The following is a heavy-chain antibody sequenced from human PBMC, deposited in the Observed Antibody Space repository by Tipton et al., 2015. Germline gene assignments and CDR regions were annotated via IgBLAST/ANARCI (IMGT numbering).Heavy chain of an antibody. D-gene: IGHD3-16*01. J-gene: IGHJ4*02. V-gene: IGHV4-59*01. Sequence: TLSLTCTVSGGSIRSYYWSWIRQPPGKGLEWIGNIYYSGSTNYNPSLKTRVTISVDTSKNQFSLKLSSVTAADTAVYYCARDRLGPGGFDYWGQGTLVTVSS. CDR3: ARDRLGPGGFDY. CDR1: GGSIRSYY. CDR2: IYYSGST.